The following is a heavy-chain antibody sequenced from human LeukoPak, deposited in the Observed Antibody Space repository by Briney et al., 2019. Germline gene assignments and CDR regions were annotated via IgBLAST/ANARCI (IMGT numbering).Heavy chain of an antibody. CDR3: ARDAGLELIAVAGTEEFDY. CDR2: ISAYNGNT. V-gene: IGHV1-18*01. J-gene: IGHJ4*02. CDR1: GGTFSSYA. D-gene: IGHD6-19*01. Sequence: ASVKVSCKASGGTFSSYAISWVRQAPGQGLEWMGWISAYNGNTNYAQKLQGRVTMTTDTSTSTAYMELRSLRSDDTAVYYCARDAGLELIAVAGTEEFDYWGQGTLVTVSS.